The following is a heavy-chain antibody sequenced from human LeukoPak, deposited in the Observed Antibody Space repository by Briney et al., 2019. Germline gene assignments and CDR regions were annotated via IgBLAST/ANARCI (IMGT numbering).Heavy chain of an antibody. CDR1: GYTFTSYG. CDR3: ASGDGGNSPYYYYGMDV. Sequence: ASVKVSCKASGYTFTSYGISWVRQAPGQGLEWMGWISAYNGNTNYAQKLQDRVTMTTDTSTSTAHMELRSLRSDDTAVYYCASGDGGNSPYYYYGMDVWGQGTTVTVSS. D-gene: IGHD4-23*01. J-gene: IGHJ6*02. V-gene: IGHV1-18*01. CDR2: ISAYNGNT.